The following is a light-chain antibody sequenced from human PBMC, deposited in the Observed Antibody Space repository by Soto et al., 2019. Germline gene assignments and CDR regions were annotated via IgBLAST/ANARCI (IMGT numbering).Light chain of an antibody. V-gene: IGLV3-1*01. CDR1: KLGDKY. Sequence: SYELTQPPSVSVSPGQTASITCSGDKLGDKYACWYQQKPGQSPVLVIYQDSKRPSGIPERFSGSNSGNTATLTIRGTQAMDEADYYCQAWDSSTAHYVIGTRTKVTVL. CDR3: QAWDSSTAHYV. CDR2: QDS. J-gene: IGLJ1*01.